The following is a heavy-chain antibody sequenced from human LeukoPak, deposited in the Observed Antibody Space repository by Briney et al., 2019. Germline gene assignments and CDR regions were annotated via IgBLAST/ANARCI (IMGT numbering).Heavy chain of an antibody. Sequence: SETLSLTCAVYGGSFSGYYCGCVRHPPREGLGWMGEINHSGSTNYNSSLKSRVTISVDTSKIQFSLKLSSVTAADTAVYYCARVVKYSSSWLNWFDPWGQGTLVTVSS. CDR3: ARVVKYSSSWLNWFDP. CDR2: INHSGST. D-gene: IGHD6-13*01. CDR1: GGSFSGYY. J-gene: IGHJ5*02. V-gene: IGHV4-34*01.